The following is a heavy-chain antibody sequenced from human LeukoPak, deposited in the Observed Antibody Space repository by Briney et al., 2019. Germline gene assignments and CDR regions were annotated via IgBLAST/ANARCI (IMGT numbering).Heavy chain of an antibody. Sequence: GASVKVSCKASGYTFTGYYMHWVRQAPGKGLEWVSGFSGSDGSTYYADSVKGRFTISRDNSKNTLYLQMNSLRAEDTAIYYCAKDKKGDRYYYGSGSYFDAFNIWGQGTMVTVSS. CDR3: AKDKKGDRYYYGSGSYFDAFNI. V-gene: IGHV3-23*01. CDR1: GYTFTGYY. J-gene: IGHJ3*02. CDR2: FSGSDGST. D-gene: IGHD3-10*01.